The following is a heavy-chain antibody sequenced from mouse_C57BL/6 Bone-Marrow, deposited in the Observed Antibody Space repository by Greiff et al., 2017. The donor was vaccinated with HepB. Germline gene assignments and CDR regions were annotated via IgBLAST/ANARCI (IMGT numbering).Heavy chain of an antibody. CDR1: GFTFSSYT. Sequence: EVKLVESGGGLVKPGGSLKLSCAASGFTFSSYTMSWVRQTPEKRLEWVATISGGGGNTYYPDSVKGRFAISRDNAKNTLYLQMSSLRSEDTALYYCARNYYGSSWAYWGQGTLVTVSA. CDR2: ISGGGGNT. D-gene: IGHD1-1*01. CDR3: ARNYYGSSWAY. V-gene: IGHV5-9*01. J-gene: IGHJ3*01.